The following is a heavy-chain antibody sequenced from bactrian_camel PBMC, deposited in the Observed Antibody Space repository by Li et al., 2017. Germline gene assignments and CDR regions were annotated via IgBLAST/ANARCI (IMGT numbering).Heavy chain of an antibody. J-gene: IGHJ4*01. D-gene: IGHD5*01. V-gene: IGHV3S55*01. Sequence: HVQLVESGGGSVQAGGSLRLSCVASVLGYDMGWFRQAPGKEREGIAAITADDSTNYADSVKGRFTISQDNAKNTLYLQMNSLRADDTAMYYCAIGLFADFGLGRGTQVTVS. CDR1: VLGYD. CDR2: ITADDST.